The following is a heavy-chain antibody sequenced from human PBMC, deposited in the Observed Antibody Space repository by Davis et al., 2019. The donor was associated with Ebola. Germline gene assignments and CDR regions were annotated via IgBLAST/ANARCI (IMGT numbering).Heavy chain of an antibody. CDR1: GFTFSSYA. CDR2: ISSSSSYI. CDR3: ARVSTMIVVA. J-gene: IGHJ5*02. V-gene: IGHV3-21*01. Sequence: GGSLRLSCAASGFTFSSYAMHWVRQAPGKGLEWVSSISSSSSYIYYADSVKGRFTISRDNAKNSLYLQMNSLRAEETAVYYCARVSTMIVVAWGQGTLVTVSS. D-gene: IGHD3-22*01.